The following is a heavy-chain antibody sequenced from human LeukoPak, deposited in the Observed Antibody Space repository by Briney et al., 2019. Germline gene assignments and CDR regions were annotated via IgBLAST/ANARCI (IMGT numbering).Heavy chain of an antibody. Sequence: GGSLRLSCAASGFTFDDYGMSWVRQAPGKGLEWVSHTSSSGSTIYYADSVKGRFTISRDNSKNTLYLQMNSLRADDTAVYYCAKQYCSGGSCYSGDYFDYWGQGTLVTVSS. D-gene: IGHD2-15*01. CDR3: AKQYCSGGSCYSGDYFDY. J-gene: IGHJ4*01. V-gene: IGHV3-48*01. CDR2: TSSSGSTI. CDR1: GFTFDDYG.